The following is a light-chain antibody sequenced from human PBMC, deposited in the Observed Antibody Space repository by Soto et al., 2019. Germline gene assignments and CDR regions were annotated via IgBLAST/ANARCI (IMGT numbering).Light chain of an antibody. V-gene: IGKV3-15*01. Sequence: EIVMTQSPATLSVSPGERATVSCRASQSVSSNFAWYQQKPGQAPRLLIYGASTRATGIPARFSGSGSGTEFTLTISSLQSEDFAVYYCQQYNSWPRTFGQGTKLEIK. CDR2: GAS. J-gene: IGKJ2*01. CDR1: QSVSSN. CDR3: QQYNSWPRT.